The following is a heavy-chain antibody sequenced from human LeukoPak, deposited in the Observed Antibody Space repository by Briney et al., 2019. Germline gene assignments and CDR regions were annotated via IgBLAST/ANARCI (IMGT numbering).Heavy chain of an antibody. D-gene: IGHD3-16*01. Sequence: MPGGSLRLSCAASGFPFGGYSMNWVRQAPGKGLEWVSSISSSSSYIYYADSVKGRFTISRDNAKNSLYLQVNSLRAEDTAVYFCARDWGGDGVFDYWGQGTLVTVSS. CDR3: ARDWGGDGVFDY. J-gene: IGHJ4*02. V-gene: IGHV3-21*01. CDR1: GFPFGGYS. CDR2: ISSSSSYI.